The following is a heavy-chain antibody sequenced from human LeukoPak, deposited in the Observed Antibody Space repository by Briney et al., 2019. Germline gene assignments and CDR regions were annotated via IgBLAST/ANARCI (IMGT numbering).Heavy chain of an antibody. CDR3: AKATALRWYYDSSGYSGKASAKASDFDY. Sequence: GGSLRLSCAASGFTFSSYAMSWVRQAPGKGLEWVSAISGSGGSTYYADSVKGRFTISRDNSKNTLYLQMNSLRAEDTAVYYCAKATALRWYYDSSGYSGKASAKASDFDYWGQGTLVTVSS. J-gene: IGHJ4*02. CDR1: GFTFSSYA. V-gene: IGHV3-23*01. D-gene: IGHD3-22*01. CDR2: ISGSGGST.